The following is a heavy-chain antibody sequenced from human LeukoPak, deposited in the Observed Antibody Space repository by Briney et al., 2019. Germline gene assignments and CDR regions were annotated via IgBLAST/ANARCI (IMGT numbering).Heavy chain of an antibody. Sequence: ASVKVSCKASGYTFTIYDINWVRQATGQGLEWMGWMNPYSGHTGYAQKFQGRVTITRNTSISTAYMELSSLRSEDTAVYYCARDNGALNYYGMDVWGQGTTVTVSS. CDR1: GYTFTIYD. CDR2: MNPYSGHT. CDR3: ARDNGALNYYGMDV. J-gene: IGHJ6*02. D-gene: IGHD2-8*01. V-gene: IGHV1-8*03.